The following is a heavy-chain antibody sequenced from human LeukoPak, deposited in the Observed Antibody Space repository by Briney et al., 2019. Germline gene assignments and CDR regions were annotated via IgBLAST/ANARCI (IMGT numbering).Heavy chain of an antibody. V-gene: IGHV3-66*01. CDR3: VRGHWDTGVRFDY. J-gene: IGHJ4*02. D-gene: IGHD5-18*01. CDR2: IYRAGNT. Sequence: GGSLRLSCGASGFSVTANYMNWVRQAPGKGLEWVSVIYRAGNTYYADSVKGRFTISRDNSKNTLYLQMNSLRAEDTAVYYCVRGHWDTGVRFDYWGQGTLVTVSS. CDR1: GFSVTANY.